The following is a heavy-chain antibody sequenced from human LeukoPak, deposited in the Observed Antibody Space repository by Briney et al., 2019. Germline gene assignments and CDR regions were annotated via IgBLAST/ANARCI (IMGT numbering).Heavy chain of an antibody. Sequence: SETLSLTCTVSGGSISSYYWSWIRQPAGKGLEWIGRIYTSGSTNYNPSLKSRVTMSVDTSKNQFSLKLSSVTAADTAVYYCARAEAQLTYYYDSRDDAFDIWGQGTMVTVSS. CDR3: ARAEAQLTYYYDSRDDAFDI. CDR2: IYTSGST. J-gene: IGHJ3*02. D-gene: IGHD3-22*01. V-gene: IGHV4-4*07. CDR1: GGSISSYY.